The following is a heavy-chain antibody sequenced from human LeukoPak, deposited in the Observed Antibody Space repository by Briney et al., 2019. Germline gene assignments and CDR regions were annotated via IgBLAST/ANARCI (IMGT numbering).Heavy chain of an antibody. CDR3: TRGDIVATIRDY. Sequence: PGRSLRLSCIASGFTFGDYAMSWVRQAAGKGVEGVGFIRSKVYGETTEYAASVRGRFTISRDDSKSIAYLQMNSLKTEDTAVYYCTRGDIVATIRDYWGQGTLVTVSS. J-gene: IGHJ4*02. CDR2: IRSKVYGETT. CDR1: GFTFGDYA. V-gene: IGHV3-49*04. D-gene: IGHD5-12*01.